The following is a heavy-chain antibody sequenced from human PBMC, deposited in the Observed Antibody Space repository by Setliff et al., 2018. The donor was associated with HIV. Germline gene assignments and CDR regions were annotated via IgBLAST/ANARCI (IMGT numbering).Heavy chain of an antibody. D-gene: IGHD2-2*01. J-gene: IGHJ6*02. CDR1: GGTFSSYA. V-gene: IGHV1-69*13. CDR3: ARDGCSSTSCYGVYYYYGMDV. Sequence: SVKVSCKASGGTFSSYAISWVRQAPGQGLEWMGGIIPIFGTANYAQKFQGRVTITADESTSTAYLELSSLRSEDTAVYYCARDGCSSTSCYGVYYYYGMDVWGQGTTVTVSS. CDR2: IIPIFGTA.